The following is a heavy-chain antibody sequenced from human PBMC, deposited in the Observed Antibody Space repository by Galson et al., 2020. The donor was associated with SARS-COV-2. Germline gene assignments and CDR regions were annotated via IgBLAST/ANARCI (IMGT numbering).Heavy chain of an antibody. J-gene: IGHJ2*01. CDR1: GFNFSDYY. V-gene: IGHV3-11*06. CDR2: ISSSSSYT. D-gene: IGHD6-19*01. Sequence: GESLKISCAASGFNFSDYYMSWIRQAPGKGLEWVSYISSSSSYTNYADSVKGRFTISRDNAKNSLYLQMNSLRAEDTAVYYCARGGAVAGTWWYFDLWGRGTLVTVSS. CDR3: ARGGAVAGTWWYFDL.